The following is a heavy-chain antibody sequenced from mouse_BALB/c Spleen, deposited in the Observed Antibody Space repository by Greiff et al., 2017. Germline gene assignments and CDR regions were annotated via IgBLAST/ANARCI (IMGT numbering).Heavy chain of an antibody. CDR1: GYTFSSYW. J-gene: IGHJ2*01. D-gene: IGHD1-1*01. CDR3: ARYYFTTVVAPFDY. V-gene: IGHV1-9*01. CDR2: ILPGSGST. Sequence: VQLQQSGAELMKPGASVKISCKATGYTFSSYWIEWVKQRPGHGLEWIGEILPGSGSTNYNEKFKGKATFTADTSSNTAYMQLSSLTSEDSAVYYCARYYFTTVVAPFDYWGQGTTLTVSS.